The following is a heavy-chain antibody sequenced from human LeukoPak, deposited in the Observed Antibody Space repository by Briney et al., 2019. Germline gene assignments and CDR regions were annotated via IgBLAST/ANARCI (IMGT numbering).Heavy chain of an antibody. Sequence: ASVKVSCKASGYTFTSYGISWVRQAPGQGLEWMGWISAYNGNTNYAQKLQGRVTMTTDTSTSTAYMELSRLRSDDTAVYYCARVGSTMVRGVIIDYWGQGTLVTVSS. CDR2: ISAYNGNT. J-gene: IGHJ4*02. D-gene: IGHD3-10*01. CDR1: GYTFTSYG. V-gene: IGHV1-18*01. CDR3: ARVGSTMVRGVIIDY.